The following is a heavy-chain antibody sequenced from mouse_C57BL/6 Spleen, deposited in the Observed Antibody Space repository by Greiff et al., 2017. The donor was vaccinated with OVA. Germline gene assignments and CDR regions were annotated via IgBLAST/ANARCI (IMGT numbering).Heavy chain of an antibody. CDR1: GFNIKNTY. D-gene: IGHD2-1*01. CDR2: IDPANGNT. CDR3: ARGLYYCNYEVAMDY. J-gene: IGHJ4*01. Sequence: VQLQQSVAELVRPGASVKLSCTASGFNIKNTYMHWVKQRPEQGLEWIGRIDPANGNTTYAPKFQGKATITADTSSNTAYLQLSSLTSEDTAIYYCARGLYYCNYEVAMDYWGQGTSVTVSS. V-gene: IGHV14-3*01.